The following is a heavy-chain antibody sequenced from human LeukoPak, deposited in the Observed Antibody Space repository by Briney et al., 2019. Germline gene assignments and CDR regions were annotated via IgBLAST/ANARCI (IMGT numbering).Heavy chain of an antibody. J-gene: IGHJ4*02. CDR1: GFTFNTYW. V-gene: IGHV3-7*05. Sequence: GGSLRLSCAASGFTFNTYWMSWVRQAPGKGLEWVANIKQDGGEKYYVDSVRGRFTISRDDAKNSLFLQMNSLRAEDTAVYYCARGLVLCVYWGQGTLVTVSS. D-gene: IGHD2/OR15-2a*01. CDR3: ARGLVLCVY. CDR2: IKQDGGEK.